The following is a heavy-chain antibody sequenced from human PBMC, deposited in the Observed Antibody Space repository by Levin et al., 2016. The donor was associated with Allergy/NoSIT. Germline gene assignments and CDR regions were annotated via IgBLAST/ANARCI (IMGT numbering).Heavy chain of an antibody. CDR2: ISYDGSNK. Sequence: GESLKISCAASGFTFSSYAMHWVRQAPGKGLEWVAVISYDGSNKYYADSVKGRFTISRDNSKNTLYLQMNSLRAEDTAVYYCARVGSGYYFNFQHWGPGHPGHRLL. V-gene: IGHV3-30-3*01. D-gene: IGHD3-22*01. CDR1: GFTFSSYA. CDR3: ARVGSGYYFNFQH. J-gene: IGHJ1*01.